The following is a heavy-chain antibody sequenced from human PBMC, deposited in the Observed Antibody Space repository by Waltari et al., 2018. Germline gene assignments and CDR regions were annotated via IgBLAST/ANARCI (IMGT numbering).Heavy chain of an antibody. J-gene: IGHJ4*02. CDR3: ATPRTYYDFWSGRGYYFDY. D-gene: IGHD3-3*01. V-gene: IGHV1-24*01. Sequence: QVQLVQSGAEVKKPGASVKVSCKVSGYTLTELSMHWVRQAPGKGLEWMGGFDPEDGETSYAQKFQGRVTMTEDTSTDTAYMELSSLRSEDTAVYYCATPRTYYDFWSGRGYYFDYWGQGTLVTVSS. CDR1: GYTLTELS. CDR2: FDPEDGET.